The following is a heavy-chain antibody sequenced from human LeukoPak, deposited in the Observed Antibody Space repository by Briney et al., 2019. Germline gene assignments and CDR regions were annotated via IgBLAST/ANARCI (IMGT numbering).Heavy chain of an antibody. CDR3: ARGKGYSSSSGYDY. V-gene: IGHV3-7*03. CDR2: IKQDGSEK. D-gene: IGHD6-6*01. Sequence: SGGSLRLSCAASGFTFSSYWMSWVRQAPGKGPEWVANIKQDGSEKYYVDSVKGRFTISRDNAKNSLYLQMNSLRAEDTALYYCARGKGYSSSSGYDYWGQGTLVTVSS. CDR1: GFTFSSYW. J-gene: IGHJ4*02.